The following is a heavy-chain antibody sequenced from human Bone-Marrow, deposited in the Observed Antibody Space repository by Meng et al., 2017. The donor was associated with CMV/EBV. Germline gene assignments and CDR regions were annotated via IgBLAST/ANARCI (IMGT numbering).Heavy chain of an antibody. CDR3: AKTLSNTYYYTYYYHGMDV. CDR2: MSGGNM. D-gene: IGHD3-22*01. V-gene: IGHV3-23*01. Sequence: ESLKIYCGVSGFTPSSSAMSWVRQAPGKGLEWVSAMSGGNMYYADSVKGRFTSSRDNPKNTLYLEMNSLSAEDTAVYYCAKTLSNTYYYTYYYHGMDVWGQGTTVTVSS. J-gene: IGHJ6*02. CDR1: GFTPSSSA.